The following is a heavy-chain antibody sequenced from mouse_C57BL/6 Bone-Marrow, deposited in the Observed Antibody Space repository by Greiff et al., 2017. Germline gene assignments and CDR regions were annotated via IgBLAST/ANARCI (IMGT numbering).Heavy chain of an antibody. CDR1: GYTFTDYY. V-gene: IGHV1-19*01. D-gene: IGHD4-1*01. J-gene: IGHJ2*01. CDR3: ATWEGAQDY. Sequence: VQLQQSGPVLVKPGASVKMSCKASGYTFTDYYMNWVKQSHGKSLEWIGVINPYNGGTSYNQKFKGKATLTVDTSSSTAYMELNSLTSEDSAVYYCATWEGAQDYWGQGTTLTVSS. CDR2: INPYNGGT.